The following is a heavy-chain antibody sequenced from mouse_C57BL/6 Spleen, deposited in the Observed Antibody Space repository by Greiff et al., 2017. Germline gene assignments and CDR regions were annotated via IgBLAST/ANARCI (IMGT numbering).Heavy chain of an antibody. CDR1: GFSFNTYA. J-gene: IGHJ4*01. CDR3: VRHGLLRNYARDY. CDR2: IRSKSNNYAT. Sequence: EVMLVESGGGLVQPKGSLKLSCAASGFSFNTYAMNWVRQAPGKGLEWVARIRSKSNNYATYYADSVKDRFTISRDDSESMLYLQMNNLKTEDTAMYYCVRHGLLRNYARDYWGQGTSVTVSS. V-gene: IGHV10-1*01. D-gene: IGHD2-3*01.